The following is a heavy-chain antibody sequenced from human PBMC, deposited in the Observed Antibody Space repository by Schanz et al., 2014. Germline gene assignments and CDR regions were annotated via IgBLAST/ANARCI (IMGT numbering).Heavy chain of an antibody. D-gene: IGHD3-10*01. CDR2: ISASGGTT. CDR3: AKGRFGELSAFDI. Sequence: VQLVDSGGGLVKPGGSLRLSCTASGFTFSAYAMTWVRQIPGKGLEWVSAISASGGTTYYADSVKGRFTISRDNSKNTLYLQMNSLRAEDTAVYYCAKGRFGELSAFDIWGQGTMVTVSP. CDR1: GFTFSAYA. V-gene: IGHV3-23*04. J-gene: IGHJ3*02.